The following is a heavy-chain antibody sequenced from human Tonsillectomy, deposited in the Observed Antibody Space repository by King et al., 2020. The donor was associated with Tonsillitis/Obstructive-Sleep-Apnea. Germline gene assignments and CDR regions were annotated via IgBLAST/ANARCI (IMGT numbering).Heavy chain of an antibody. J-gene: IGHJ4*02. CDR3: ARLPPAGSSWYSVYFDY. V-gene: IGHV3-48*03. CDR2: ISSSGSTI. CDR1: EFSLSSYE. D-gene: IGHD6-13*01. Sequence: VQLVESGGGLVQPGGSLRLSCAASEFSLSSYEMNWVRQAPGKGLEWVSYISSSGSTIYYADSVKGRFTISRDNAKNSLSLQMNSLRAEDTAVYYCARLPPAGSSWYSVYFDYWGQGTLVTVSS.